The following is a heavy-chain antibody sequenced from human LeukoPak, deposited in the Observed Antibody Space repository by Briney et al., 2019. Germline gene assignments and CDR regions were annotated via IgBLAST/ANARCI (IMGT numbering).Heavy chain of an antibody. Sequence: ASVKVSCKASGYTFTGYYMHWVRQAPGQGLEWMGGIIPIFGTANYAQKFQGRVTITADESTSTAYMELSSLRSEDTAVYYCARVGSSWLDYWGQGTLVTVSS. CDR2: IIPIFGTA. D-gene: IGHD6-13*01. J-gene: IGHJ4*02. CDR1: GYTFTGYY. V-gene: IGHV1-69*13. CDR3: ARVGSSWLDY.